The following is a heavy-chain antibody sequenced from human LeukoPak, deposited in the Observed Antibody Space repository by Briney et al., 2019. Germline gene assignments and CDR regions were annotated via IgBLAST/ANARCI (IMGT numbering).Heavy chain of an antibody. CDR1: GGSFSSEA. V-gene: IGHV1-69*05. CDR3: GRKAGDCGGGSCYSIDY. CDR2: IIPIFGTA. J-gene: IGHJ4*02. Sequence: SVKVSCKAFGGSFSSEAISWVRQAPGQGLEWMGGIIPIFGTANYAQKFQGRVTITTDESTSTAYMEVRSLRSEDTAVYYCGRKAGDCGGGSCYSIDYWGQGTLVTVSS. D-gene: IGHD2-15*01.